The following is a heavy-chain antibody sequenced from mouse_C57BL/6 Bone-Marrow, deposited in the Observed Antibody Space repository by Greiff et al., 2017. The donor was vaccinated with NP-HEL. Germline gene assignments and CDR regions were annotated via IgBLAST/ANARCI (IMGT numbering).Heavy chain of an antibody. CDR2: IHPISGST. CDR1: GYTFTSYW. D-gene: IGHD1-1*01. V-gene: IGHV1-64*01. J-gene: IGHJ2*01. Sequence: QVQLQQPGAELVKPGASVKLSCKASGYTFTSYWMHWVKQRPGQGLEWIGLIHPISGSTNYNEKFKSKATLTVDKSSSTAYMQLSSLTSEDSAVYYCARSPATVASHYWGQGTTLTVSS. CDR3: ARSPATVASHY.